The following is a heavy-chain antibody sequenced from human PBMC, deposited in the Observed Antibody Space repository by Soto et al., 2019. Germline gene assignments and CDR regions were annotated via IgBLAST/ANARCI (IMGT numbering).Heavy chain of an antibody. CDR3: ARDYGDYVRYYYYYYMDV. CDR2: ISSSGSTI. V-gene: IGHV3-11*01. D-gene: IGHD4-17*01. CDR1: GFTFSDYY. Sequence: PGGSLRLSCAASGFTFSDYYMSWIRQAPGKGLEWVSYISSSGSTIYYADSVKGRFTISRDNAKNSLYLQMNSLRAEDTAVYYCARDYGDYVRYYYYYYMDVWGKGTTVTVSS. J-gene: IGHJ6*03.